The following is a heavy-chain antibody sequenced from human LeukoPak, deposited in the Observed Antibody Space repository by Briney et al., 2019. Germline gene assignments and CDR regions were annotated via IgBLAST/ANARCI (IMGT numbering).Heavy chain of an antibody. CDR1: GFTFSSYE. D-gene: IGHD5-24*01. V-gene: IGHV3-48*03. CDR2: ISSSGSTI. J-gene: IGHJ4*02. CDR3: VVMATIWSGWDY. Sequence: GGSLRLSCAASGFTFSSYEMNWVRQAPGKGLEWVSYISSSGSTIYYADSVKGRFTISRDNAKNSLYLQMNSLRAEDTAVYYCVVMATIWSGWDYWGQGTLVTVSS.